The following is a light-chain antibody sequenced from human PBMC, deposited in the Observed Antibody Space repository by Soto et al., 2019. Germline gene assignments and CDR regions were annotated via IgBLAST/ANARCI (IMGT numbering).Light chain of an antibody. J-gene: IGLJ2*01. V-gene: IGLV2-14*01. Sequence: QSALTQPASVSGSPGQSITISCTGTSSDVGAYGYVSWYQQHPGKAPKLMIYEVSYRPSGVSNRFSGSKSGNAASLTISGSQAEEEADYYCSSYTTSGTEVFGGGTKLTVL. CDR1: SSDVGAYGY. CDR3: SSYTTSGTEV. CDR2: EVS.